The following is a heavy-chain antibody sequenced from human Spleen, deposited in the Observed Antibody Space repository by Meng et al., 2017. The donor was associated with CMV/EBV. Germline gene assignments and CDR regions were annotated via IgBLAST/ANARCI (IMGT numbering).Heavy chain of an antibody. CDR1: GDSFRMYW. CDR2: IYPGDSDT. V-gene: IGHV5-51*01. D-gene: IGHD1-26*01. J-gene: IGHJ4*02. CDR3: ARGVTVGATNTFDY. Sequence: GESLKISCKGSGDSFRMYWIVWVRQMPGKGLEWMGVIYPGDSDTRYSPSFQGQVTISADMSINTAYLQWSSLKASDTAMYYCARGVTVGATNTFDYWGQGTLVTVSS.